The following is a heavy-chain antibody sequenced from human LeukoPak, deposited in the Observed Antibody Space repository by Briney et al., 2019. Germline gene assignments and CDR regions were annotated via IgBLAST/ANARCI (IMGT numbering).Heavy chain of an antibody. D-gene: IGHD1-26*01. J-gene: IGHJ4*02. CDR2: ISAYNGNT. V-gene: IGHV1-18*01. Sequence: ASVKVSCKASGYTFTNYGITWVRQAPGQGLEWMGWISAYNGNTNYAQKLQDGVNMTTDTSTSTAYMELRGLRSDDTALYYCARGSGIYPYFDSWGQGTLVTVSS. CDR3: ARGSGIYPYFDS. CDR1: GYTFTNYG.